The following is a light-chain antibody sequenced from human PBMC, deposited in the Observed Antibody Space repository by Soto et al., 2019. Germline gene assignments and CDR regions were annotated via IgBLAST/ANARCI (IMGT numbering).Light chain of an antibody. V-gene: IGLV2-14*01. J-gene: IGLJ1*01. CDR2: EVS. CDR1: SSDGGGYNY. Sequence: QSVLTQPASVSGSPGRSITSSGTGTSSDGGGYNYVSWYEHHPGKAPKLLISEVSNRPSGISNRFSGSKSGNTASLTISGLQAEDEANYFCISYTDFSGPYVFGTGTKVTVL. CDR3: ISYTDFSGPYV.